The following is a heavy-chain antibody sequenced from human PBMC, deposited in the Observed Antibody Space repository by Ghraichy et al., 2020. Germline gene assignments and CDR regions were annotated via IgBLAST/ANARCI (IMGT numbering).Heavy chain of an antibody. CDR3: ARGSKVVRFYYYDGMDV. CDR1: GFTFSRNW. Sequence: GESLNISCSASGFTFSRNWMTWVRQAPGKGLEWVANIKQDGSETYYVDSVKGRFTISRDNAKNSLYLQMNSLRDEDTAVYYCARGSKVVRFYYYDGMDVWGQGTTVTVSS. V-gene: IGHV3-7*01. CDR2: IKQDGSET. D-gene: IGHD4-23*01. J-gene: IGHJ6*02.